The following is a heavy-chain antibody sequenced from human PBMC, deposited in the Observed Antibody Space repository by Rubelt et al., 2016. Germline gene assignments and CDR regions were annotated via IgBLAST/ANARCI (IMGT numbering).Heavy chain of an antibody. CDR2: INHSGST. V-gene: IGHV4-39*07. CDR1: GGSISSSSYY. J-gene: IGHJ4*02. CDR3: ARGPRFDY. D-gene: IGHD6-6*01. Sequence: QLQLQESGPGLVKPSETLSLTCTVSGGSISSSSYYWGWIRQPPGKGLEWIGEINHSGSTNYNPSLKSRVTISVDTSKNQFSLKLSSVTAADTAVYYCARGPRFDYWGQGTLVTVSS.